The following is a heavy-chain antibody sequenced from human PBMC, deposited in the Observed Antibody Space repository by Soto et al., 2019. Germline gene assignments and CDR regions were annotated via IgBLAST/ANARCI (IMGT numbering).Heavy chain of an antibody. CDR3: AKCHTYNFDTSAFAAFDW. V-gene: IGHV3-23*01. D-gene: IGHD3-22*01. CDR1: GFTFSSYA. J-gene: IGHJ4*02. Sequence: QLLGSGGDLVQPGGSLRLSCAASGFTFSSYAMTWVRQAPGKGLEWVSAISGGGSTYYAASVTGRFTISRDNSKSTLYLQMNNLRAEDTATYYCAKCHTYNFDTSAFAAFDWWGQGTQVTVSS. CDR2: ISGGGST.